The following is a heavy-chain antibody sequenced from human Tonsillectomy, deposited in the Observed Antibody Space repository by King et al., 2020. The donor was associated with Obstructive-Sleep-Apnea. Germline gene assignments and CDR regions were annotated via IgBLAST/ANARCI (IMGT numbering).Heavy chain of an antibody. Sequence: VQLVESGGGVVQPGRSLRLSCAASGFTFSFYAMHWVRQAPGRGLEWVAVITHDGSNEYYADSEKGRFTISRDNSKDTLHLQMSSLRPEDTAVYYCARDPKSDYFDSSGFDYWGQGSLVTVSS. CDR3: ARDPKSDYFDSSGFDY. J-gene: IGHJ4*02. D-gene: IGHD3-22*01. CDR1: GFTFSFYA. CDR2: ITHDGSNE. V-gene: IGHV3-30-3*01.